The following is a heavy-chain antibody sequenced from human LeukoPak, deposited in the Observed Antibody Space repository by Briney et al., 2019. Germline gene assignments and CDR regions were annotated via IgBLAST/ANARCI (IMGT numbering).Heavy chain of an antibody. CDR1: GFTVSSNY. CDR2: IYSGGST. J-gene: IGHJ4*02. CDR3: AKGDYYDFWSGYSYYFDY. V-gene: IGHV3-53*01. D-gene: IGHD3-3*01. Sequence: PGGSLRLSCAASGFTVSSNYMSWVRQAPGKGLEWVSVIYSGGSTYYADSVKGRFTISRDNSKNTLYLQMNSLRAEDTAVYYCAKGDYYDFWSGYSYYFDYWGQGTLVTVSS.